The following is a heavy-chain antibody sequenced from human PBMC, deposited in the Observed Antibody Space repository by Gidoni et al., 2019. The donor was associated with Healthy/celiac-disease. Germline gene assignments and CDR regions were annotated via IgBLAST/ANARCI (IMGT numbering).Heavy chain of an antibody. J-gene: IGHJ6*03. CDR1: GDSVSSNSAA. Sequence: QVQLQQSGPGLVKPSQTLSLTCAISGDSVSSNSAAWNWIRQSPSRGLEWLGRTYYRSKWYNDYAVSVKSRITINPDTSKNQFSLQLNSVTPEDTAVYYCARSLAFTMVREPTQFISPMGPYMDVWGKGTTVTVSS. CDR2: TYYRSKWYN. V-gene: IGHV6-1*01. CDR3: ARSLAFTMVREPTQFISPMGPYMDV. D-gene: IGHD3-10*01.